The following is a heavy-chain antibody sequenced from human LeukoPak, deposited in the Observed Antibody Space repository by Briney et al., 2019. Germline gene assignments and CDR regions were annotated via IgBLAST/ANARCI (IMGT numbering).Heavy chain of an antibody. V-gene: IGHV4-39*01. CDR2: IYYSGST. J-gene: IGHJ4*02. CDR1: GGSISSSSYY. CDR3: ATHVGGPYSGYDTVQYFDY. D-gene: IGHD5-12*01. Sequence: SETLTLTCTVSGGSISSSSYYWGWIRQPPGKGLEWIGSIYYSGSTYYNPSLKSRVTISVDTSKNQFSLKLSSVTAADTAVYYCATHVGGPYSGYDTVQYFDYWGQGTLVIVSS.